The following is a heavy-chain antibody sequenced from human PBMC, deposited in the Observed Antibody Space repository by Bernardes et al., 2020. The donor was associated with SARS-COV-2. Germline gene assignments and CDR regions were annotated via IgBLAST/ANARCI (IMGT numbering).Heavy chain of an antibody. J-gene: IGHJ6*02. CDR3: ARTGRENLLPYYYYGMDV. CDR1: GYTFTGYY. CDR2: INPTSGGT. V-gene: IGHV1-2*02. Sequence: ASVKVSCKASGYTFTGYYMHWVRQAPGQGLEWMGWINPTSGGTKYAQKFQGRVTMTRDTSISTAYMELSRLRSDDTAVYYCARTGRENLLPYYYYGMDVRGQGTTVTVTS. D-gene: IGHD3-10*01.